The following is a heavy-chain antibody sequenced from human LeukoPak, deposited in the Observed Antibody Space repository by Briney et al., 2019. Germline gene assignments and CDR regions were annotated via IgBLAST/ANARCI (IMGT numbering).Heavy chain of an antibody. Sequence: PSETLSLTCTVSGGSISSGGYYWSWIRQHPGKGLEWIGYIYYSGSTYYNPSLKSRVTISVDTSENQFSLKLNSVTAADTAVYYCARGAYHFWNNKYAMDVWGQGSTVTVSS. D-gene: IGHD1-1*01. J-gene: IGHJ6*02. CDR2: IYYSGST. CDR3: ARGAYHFWNNKYAMDV. V-gene: IGHV4-31*03. CDR1: GGSISSGGYY.